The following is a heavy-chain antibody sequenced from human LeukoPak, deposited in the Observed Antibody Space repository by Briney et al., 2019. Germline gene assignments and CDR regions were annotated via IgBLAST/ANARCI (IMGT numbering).Heavy chain of an antibody. CDR3: ARREADLKYGMDV. D-gene: IGHD1-26*01. CDR2: SCYSGTT. V-gene: IGHV4-59*01. J-gene: IGHJ6*02. Sequence: SETLSLTCTVSGGSISSNCWSWIRQPPGKGLEWIGYSCYSGTTNYNPSLKSRVTMFVDTSKNQFSLDLNSVTAADTAVYYCARREADLKYGMDVWGQGTTVTVS. CDR1: GGSISSNC.